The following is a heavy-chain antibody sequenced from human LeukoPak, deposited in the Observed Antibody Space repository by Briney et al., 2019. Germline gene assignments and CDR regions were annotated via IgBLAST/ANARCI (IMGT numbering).Heavy chain of an antibody. D-gene: IGHD4-17*01. CDR3: ATDRDGDYGDY. V-gene: IGHV1-69*01. CDR2: IIPIFDTT. Sequence: ASVKVSCKASGGTFSTYAISWVRQARGQGLEWMGGIIPIFDTTIYAQKFQGRVTITADESTSTAYMELSTLRSDDTAVYYCATDRDGDYGDYWGQGTLVTVSS. J-gene: IGHJ4*02. CDR1: GGTFSTYA.